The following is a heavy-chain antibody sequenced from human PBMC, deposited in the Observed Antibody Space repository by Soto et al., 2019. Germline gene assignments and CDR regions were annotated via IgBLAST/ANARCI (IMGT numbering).Heavy chain of an antibody. J-gene: IGHJ6*03. CDR2: INPNSGGT. CDR3: ARGHMTTVTGLYYYYMDV. D-gene: IGHD4-4*01. V-gene: IGHV1-2*04. CDR1: GGTFSSYA. Sequence: GASVKVSCKASGGTFSSYAISWVRQAPGQGLEWMGWINPNSGGTKYAQKFQGWVTMTRDTSISTSYMELSRLRSDDTAVYYCARGHMTTVTGLYYYYMDVRGKGTTVTVSS.